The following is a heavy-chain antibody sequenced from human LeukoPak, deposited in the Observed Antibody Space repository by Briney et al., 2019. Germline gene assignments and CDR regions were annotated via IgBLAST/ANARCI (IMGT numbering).Heavy chain of an antibody. J-gene: IGHJ1*01. CDR2: AYCRSKWYN. CDR3: ARSIAAAGPFGY. D-gene: IGHD6-13*01. CDR1: GDSVSSNSAA. Sequence: SQTLSLTCAISGDSVSSNSAAWNWIRQSPSRGLEWLGRAYCRSKWYNDYAVSVKSRITINPDTSKNRFSLQLNSVTPEDTAVYYCARSIAAAGPFGYWGQGTLVTVSS. V-gene: IGHV6-1*01.